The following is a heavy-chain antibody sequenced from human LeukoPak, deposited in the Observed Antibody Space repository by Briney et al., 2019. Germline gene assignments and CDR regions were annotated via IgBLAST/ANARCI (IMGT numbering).Heavy chain of an antibody. D-gene: IGHD1-26*01. J-gene: IGHJ4*02. Sequence: GGSLRLSCTASGFTVSGDYMTWVRQAPGEGLEWVSSIFSDDNTYYADSVKGRSTISRDNLKNTLYLQMNSLRDEDSAVYYCAAGGDLDHWGQGTLVTVSS. CDR2: IFSDDNT. V-gene: IGHV3-66*02. CDR3: AAGGDLDH. CDR1: GFTVSGDY.